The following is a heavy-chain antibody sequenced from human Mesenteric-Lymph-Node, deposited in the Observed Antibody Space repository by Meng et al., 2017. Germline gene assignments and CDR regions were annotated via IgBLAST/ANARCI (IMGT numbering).Heavy chain of an antibody. D-gene: IGHD3-22*01. CDR2: INTNTGNP. CDR1: GYTFTSYA. CDR3: ARDTNWNYYDSSGYFV. V-gene: IGHV7-4-1*02. Sequence: ASVKVSCKASGYTFTSYAMHWVRQAPGQGLEWMGWINTNTGNPTYAEGFAGRFVFFLDTSVSTAYLQISSLKAEDTAVYYCARDTNWNYYDSSGYFVWGQGTRVTVSS. J-gene: IGHJ4*02.